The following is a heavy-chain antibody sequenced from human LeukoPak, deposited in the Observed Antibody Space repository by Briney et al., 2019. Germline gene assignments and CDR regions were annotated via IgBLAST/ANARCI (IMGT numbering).Heavy chain of an antibody. CDR1: GFTFSSYS. J-gene: IGHJ4*02. D-gene: IGHD3-16*01. V-gene: IGHV3-48*04. Sequence: GGSLRLSCAASGFTFSSYSMNWVRQAPGKGLEWVSYISSSSSTIYYADSVKGRFTISRDNAKNSLYLQMNSLRAEDTAVYYCARADYGDVIDYWGQGTLVTVSS. CDR3: ARADYGDVIDY. CDR2: ISSSSSTI.